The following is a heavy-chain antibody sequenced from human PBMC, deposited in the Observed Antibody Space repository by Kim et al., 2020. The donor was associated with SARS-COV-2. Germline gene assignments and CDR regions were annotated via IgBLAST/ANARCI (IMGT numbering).Heavy chain of an antibody. CDR3: ARGLRGGSRAESSHGMDV. V-gene: IGHV3-48*02. J-gene: IGHJ6*02. Sequence: GGSLRLSCAASGFTFSSYSMNWVRQAPGKGLEWVSYISSSSSTIYYADSVKGRFTISRDNAKNSLYLQMNSLRDEDTAVYYCARGLRGGSRAESSHGMDVWDQGTTVTVSS. CDR2: ISSSSSTI. CDR1: GFTFSSYS. D-gene: IGHD3-16*01.